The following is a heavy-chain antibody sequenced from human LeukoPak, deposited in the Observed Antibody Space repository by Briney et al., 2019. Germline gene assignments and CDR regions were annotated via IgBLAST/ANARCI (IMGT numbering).Heavy chain of an antibody. D-gene: IGHD6-13*01. CDR3: ARVEVSNSWYLDY. Sequence: ASVKVSCKASGGTFSSYAISWVRQAPGQGLEWLGGIIPIFGTANYAQRFQGRVTITADESTSTAYMELSSLRSEDTAVYYCARVEVSNSWYLDYWGQGTLVTVSS. CDR1: GGTFSSYA. V-gene: IGHV1-69*13. CDR2: IIPIFGTA. J-gene: IGHJ4*02.